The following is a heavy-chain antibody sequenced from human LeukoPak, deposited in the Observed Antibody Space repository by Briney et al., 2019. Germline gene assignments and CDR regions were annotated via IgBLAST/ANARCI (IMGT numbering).Heavy chain of an antibody. V-gene: IGHV1-2*02. CDR2: INPNSGGT. Sequence: ASVKVSCKASGYTFTGYYMHWVRQAPGQGLEWMGWINPNSGGTNYAQKFQGRVTMTRDTSISTAYMELSRLRSDDTAVYYCARDQRPRHSSSWYDYYYYMDVWGKGTTVTVS. CDR1: GYTFTGYY. J-gene: IGHJ6*03. D-gene: IGHD6-13*01. CDR3: ARDQRPRHSSSWYDYYYYMDV.